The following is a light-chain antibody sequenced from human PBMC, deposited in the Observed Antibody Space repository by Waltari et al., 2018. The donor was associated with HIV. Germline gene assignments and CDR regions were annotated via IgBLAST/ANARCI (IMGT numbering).Light chain of an antibody. CDR1: SSNIGCNY. CDR3: GTWDSSLSAYVV. Sequence: QSVLTQPPSVSAAPGQKVPISSSGSSSNIGCNYVSWYQQLPGTAPKLLIYDNNKRPSGIPDRFSGSKSGTSATLGITGLQTGDEADYYCGTWDSSLSAYVVFGGGTKLTVL. V-gene: IGLV1-51*01. CDR2: DNN. J-gene: IGLJ2*01.